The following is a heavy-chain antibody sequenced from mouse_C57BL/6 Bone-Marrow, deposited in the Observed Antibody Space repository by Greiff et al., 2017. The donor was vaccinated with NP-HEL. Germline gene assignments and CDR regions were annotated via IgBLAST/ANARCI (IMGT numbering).Heavy chain of an antibody. V-gene: IGHV14-4*01. CDR2: IDPENGDT. CDR1: GFNIKDDY. Sequence: VQLQQSGAELVRPGASVKLSCTASGFNIKDDYMHWVKQRPEQGLEWIGWIDPENGDTEYASKFQGKATITADTSSNTAYLQLSGLTSEDTAVYYCTTWGGYAMDYWGQGTSVTVSS. J-gene: IGHJ4*01. CDR3: TTWGGYAMDY.